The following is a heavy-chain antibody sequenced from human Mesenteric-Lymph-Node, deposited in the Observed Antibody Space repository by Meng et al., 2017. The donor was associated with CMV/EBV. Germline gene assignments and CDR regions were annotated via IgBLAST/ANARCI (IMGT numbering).Heavy chain of an antibody. V-gene: IGHV4-39*07. J-gene: IGHJ3*01. Sequence: GSLRLSCTVSGDSISSSGYYWGWIRQPPGKGLEWIGTMYYRGNKRGTYYYTPSLKSRVSTSGDTSKNQFYLNLPPVTAADTTVYYCATTTFGVIIRAAFDLWGQGTIVTVSS. D-gene: IGHD3-3*01. CDR2: MYYRGNKRGTY. CDR1: GDSISSSGYY. CDR3: ATTTFGVIIRAAFDL.